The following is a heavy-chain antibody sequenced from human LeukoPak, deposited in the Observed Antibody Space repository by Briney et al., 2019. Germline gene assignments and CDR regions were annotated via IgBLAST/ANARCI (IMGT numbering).Heavy chain of an antibody. CDR3: ARHFRFIGFGELLAFDT. J-gene: IGHJ4*02. V-gene: IGHV4-39*01. CDR2: IYYNGDT. D-gene: IGHD3-10*01. CDR1: DDAISTTAYY. Sequence: SETLSLTCSVSDDAISTTAYYWGWVRQSPGKGLAGIGSIYYNGDTYYDPSLKSRISISIDTSKNQFSLNLNSMTAADSGVYYCARHFRFIGFGELLAFDTWSQGTRVIVSS.